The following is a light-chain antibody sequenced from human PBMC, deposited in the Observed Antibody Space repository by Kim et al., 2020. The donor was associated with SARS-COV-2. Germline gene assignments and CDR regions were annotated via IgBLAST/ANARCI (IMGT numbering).Light chain of an antibody. CDR3: TSRESSSNPLV. CDR1: SLRYYY. V-gene: IGLV3-19*01. CDR2: GKD. J-gene: IGLJ3*02. Sequence: ALGQTIRITCQGDSLRYYYASWYQQKAGQAPLLVMYGKDNRPRGIPDRFSGSSSGDTASLTITGTQAEDEAEYYCTSRESSSNPLVFGGGTQLTVL.